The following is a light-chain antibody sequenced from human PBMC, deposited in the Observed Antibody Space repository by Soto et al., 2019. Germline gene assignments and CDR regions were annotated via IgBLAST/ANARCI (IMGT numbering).Light chain of an antibody. CDR2: ASS. CDR1: QSLGGRK. V-gene: IGKV3-20*01. J-gene: IGKJ3*01. Sequence: EIVLTQSPGTLSLSPGERATLSCRASQSLGGRKLAWYQQKPGQPPRLLIHASSTRDTGIPDRFSGSGSGTDFTLTINRLEPEDFAVYFCELYGGSPLSFGPGSKVDV. CDR3: ELYGGSPLS.